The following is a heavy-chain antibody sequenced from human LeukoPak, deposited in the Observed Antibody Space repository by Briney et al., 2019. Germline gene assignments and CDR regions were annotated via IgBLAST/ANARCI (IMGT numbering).Heavy chain of an antibody. V-gene: IGHV4-39*07. CDR2: INHSGST. D-gene: IGHD2-2*01. J-gene: IGHJ4*02. Sequence: SGTLSLTCTDSGGSISNRSYYWAWIRQPPGKGLEWIGEINHSGSTNYNPSLKSRVTISVDTSKNQFSLKLSSVTAADTAVYYCARGALPASFDYWGQGTLATVSS. CDR3: ARGALPASFDY. CDR1: GGSISNRSYY.